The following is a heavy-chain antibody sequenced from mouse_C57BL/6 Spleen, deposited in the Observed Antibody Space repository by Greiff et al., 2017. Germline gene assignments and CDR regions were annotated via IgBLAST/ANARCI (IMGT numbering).Heavy chain of an antibody. CDR1: GFTFSSYT. CDR3: ARHYYGRRGDIDY. D-gene: IGHD1-1*01. V-gene: IGHV5-9*01. CDR2: ISGGGGNT. J-gene: IGHJ2*01. Sequence: EVKLMESGGGLVKPGGSLKLSCAASGFTFSSYTMSWVRQTPEKRLEWVATISGGGGNTYYPDSVKGRFTISRDNAKNTLYLQMSSLRSEDTALYYCARHYYGRRGDIDYWGQGTTLTVSS.